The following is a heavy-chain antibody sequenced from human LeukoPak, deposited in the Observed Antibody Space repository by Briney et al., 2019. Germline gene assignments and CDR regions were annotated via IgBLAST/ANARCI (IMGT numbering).Heavy chain of an antibody. Sequence: PGGSLRLSCAASGFTFSSYSMNWVRQAPGKGLEWISYIGISSGNTKYADSVKGRFTISRDNAKNSLYLQMNSLRAEDTAVYYCARYRGQNVAARLLDYWGQGTLVTVSS. CDR1: GFTFSSYS. J-gene: IGHJ4*02. CDR3: ARYRGQNVAARLLDY. V-gene: IGHV3-48*04. D-gene: IGHD6-6*01. CDR2: IGISSGNT.